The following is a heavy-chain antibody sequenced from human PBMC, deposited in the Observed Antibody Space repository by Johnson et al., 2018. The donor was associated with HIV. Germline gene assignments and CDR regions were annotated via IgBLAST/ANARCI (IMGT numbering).Heavy chain of an antibody. V-gene: IGHV3-30-3*01. CDR2: ISYDGSNK. D-gene: IGHD6-6*01. CDR1: GFTFSSYA. J-gene: IGHJ3*02. Sequence: QVQLVESGGGVVQPGRSLRLSCAASGFTFSSYAMHWVRQAPGTGLEWVAVISYDGSNKYYADSVKGRFTISRDDSKNTLYLQMNSLKTEDTAVYYCTTEAYSSSSAAFDIWGQGTMVTVSS. CDR3: TTEAYSSSSAAFDI.